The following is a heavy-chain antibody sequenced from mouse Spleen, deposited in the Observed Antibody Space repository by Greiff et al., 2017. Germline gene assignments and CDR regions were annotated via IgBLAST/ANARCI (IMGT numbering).Heavy chain of an antibody. Sequence: VQLQQSGPGLVQPSQSLSITCTVSGFSLTSYGVHWVRQSPGKGLEWLGVIWRGGSTDYNAAFMSRLSITKDNSKSQVFFKMNSLQADDTAIYYCAKKGYYGSHWYFDVWGAGTTVTVSS. D-gene: IGHD1-2*01. V-gene: IGHV2-5*01. CDR1: GFSLTSYG. CDR2: IWRGGST. J-gene: IGHJ1*01. CDR3: AKKGYYGSHWYFDV.